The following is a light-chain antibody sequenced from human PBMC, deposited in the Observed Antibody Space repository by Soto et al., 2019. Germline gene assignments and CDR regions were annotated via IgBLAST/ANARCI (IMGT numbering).Light chain of an antibody. CDR2: SAS. J-gene: IGKJ1*01. Sequence: DIQMTQSPSSLSASVGDRVTITCRASQSISSYLNWYHQKPGKAPKLLIYSASSLQSGVPSRFSGSGSGTDFTFTISSLQPEDFATYYCQQIYSTPWTFGQGTNVEIK. CDR3: QQIYSTPWT. V-gene: IGKV1-39*01. CDR1: QSISSY.